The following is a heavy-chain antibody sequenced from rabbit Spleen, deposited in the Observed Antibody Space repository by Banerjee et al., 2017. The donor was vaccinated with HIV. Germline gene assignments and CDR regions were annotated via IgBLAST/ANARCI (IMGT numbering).Heavy chain of an antibody. CDR1: GVSFSSNYY. CDR3: ARDAATSFSSYGMDL. Sequence: QSLEESGGDLVKPGASLTLTCSASGVSFSSNYYMCWVRQAPGKGLEWIACIYTGSSGSTYFASWAKGRFTISKTSSTTVTLQMTSLTAADTATYFCARDAATSFSSYGMDLWGPGTLVTVS. D-gene: IGHD1-1*01. CDR2: IYTGSSGST. V-gene: IGHV1S40*01. J-gene: IGHJ6*01.